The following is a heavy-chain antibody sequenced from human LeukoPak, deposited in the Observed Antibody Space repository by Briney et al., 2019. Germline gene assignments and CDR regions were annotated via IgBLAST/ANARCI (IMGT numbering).Heavy chain of an antibody. V-gene: IGHV1-69*01. D-gene: IGHD6-13*01. CDR1: GGTFSSYA. J-gene: IGHJ4*02. Sequence: SVKVSCKASGGTFSSYAINWVRQAPGQGLEWMGGIIPIFGTANYAQKFQGRVTITADESTSTAYMELSSLRSEDTAVYYCARSDPSRIAAAVFYFDYWGQGTLVTVSS. CDR2: IIPIFGTA. CDR3: ARSDPSRIAAAVFYFDY.